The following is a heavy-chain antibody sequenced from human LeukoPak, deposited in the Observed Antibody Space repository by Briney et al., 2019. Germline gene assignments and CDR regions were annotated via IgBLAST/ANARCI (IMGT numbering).Heavy chain of an antibody. CDR1: GGSFSGCY. CDR2: INHSGST. J-gene: IGHJ4*02. CDR3: ARGKFGDSSGYLFDY. V-gene: IGHV4-34*01. Sequence: PSETLSLTCAVYGGSFSGCYWSWIRQPPGKGLEWIGEINHSGSTNYNPSLKSRVTISVDTSKNQFSLKLSSVTAADTAVYYCARGKFGDSSGYLFDYWGQGTLVTVSS. D-gene: IGHD3-22*01.